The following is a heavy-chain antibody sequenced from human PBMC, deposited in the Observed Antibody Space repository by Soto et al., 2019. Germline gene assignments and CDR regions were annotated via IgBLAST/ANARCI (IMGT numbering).Heavy chain of an antibody. CDR1: GYTFTSYG. CDR3: ARDRGYYDSSRYLGRALDI. D-gene: IGHD3-22*01. CDR2: ISAYNGDT. J-gene: IGHJ3*02. Sequence: QVQLVQSGAEVKKPGASVKVSCKASGYTFTSYGISWVRQAPGQGLDWMGWISAYNGDTNYPDKFPGRVTMNTDTSTSTAYMELRSLRSDDTAVYYCARDRGYYDSSRYLGRALDIWGQGTMVTVSS. V-gene: IGHV1-18*01.